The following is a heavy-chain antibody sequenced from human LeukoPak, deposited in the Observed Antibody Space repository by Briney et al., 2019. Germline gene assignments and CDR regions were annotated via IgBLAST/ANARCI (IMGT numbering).Heavy chain of an antibody. D-gene: IGHD1-26*01. CDR3: ARDPGSYFLLDAFDL. J-gene: IGHJ3*01. V-gene: IGHV4-4*07. CDR2: IYTSGST. Sequence: SETLSLTCTVAGGSISSYYWSWIRQPAGKGLEWIGRIYTSGSTNYNPSLKSRVTMSVDTSKNQFSLKLSSVTAADTAVYYCARDPGSYFLLDAFDLWGQGTMVTVSS. CDR1: GGSISSYY.